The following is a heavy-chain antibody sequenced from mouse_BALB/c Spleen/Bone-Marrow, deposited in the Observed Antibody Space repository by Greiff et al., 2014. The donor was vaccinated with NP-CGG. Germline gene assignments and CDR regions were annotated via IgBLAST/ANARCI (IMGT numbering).Heavy chain of an antibody. CDR1: GFNIKDYY. J-gene: IGHJ1*01. CDR2: IDPENGDT. D-gene: IGHD2-14*01. V-gene: IGHV14-4*02. CDR3: NRYDWYFDV. Sequence: EVQLVESGAELVRSGASVKLSCTASGFNIKDYYMHWVKQRPEQGLEWIGWIDPENGDTEYAPKFQGKATMTADTSSNTAYLQLSSLTSDDTAVYYCNRYDWYFDVWGAGTTVTVSS.